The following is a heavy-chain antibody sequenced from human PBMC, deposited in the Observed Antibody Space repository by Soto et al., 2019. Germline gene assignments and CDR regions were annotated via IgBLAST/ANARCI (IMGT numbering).Heavy chain of an antibody. Sequence: EVHLLESGGGLVQPGGSLRLSCAASGFTFSSYAMSWVRQAPGKGLEWVSGISGSGGRTYYADPVKGRFTISRDNSKNTLYLQMNSLRAEDMAVYYCAKDRYCSTTSCQGLDYWGQGTLVTVSS. CDR3: AKDRYCSTTSCQGLDY. CDR2: ISGSGGRT. J-gene: IGHJ4*02. V-gene: IGHV3-23*01. D-gene: IGHD2-2*01. CDR1: GFTFSSYA.